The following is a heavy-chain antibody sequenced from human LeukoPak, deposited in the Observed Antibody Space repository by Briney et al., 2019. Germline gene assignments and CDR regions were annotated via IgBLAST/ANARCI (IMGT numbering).Heavy chain of an antibody. CDR3: ASGKMATISDYFDY. J-gene: IGHJ4*02. CDR2: IIPIFGTA. Sequence: SVKVSCKASGGTFSSYAISWVRQAPGQGLEWMGGIIPIFGTANYAQKFQGRVTITTDESASTAYMELSSLRSEDTAVYYWASGKMATISDYFDYWGQGTLVTVSS. D-gene: IGHD5-24*01. V-gene: IGHV1-69*05. CDR1: GGTFSSYA.